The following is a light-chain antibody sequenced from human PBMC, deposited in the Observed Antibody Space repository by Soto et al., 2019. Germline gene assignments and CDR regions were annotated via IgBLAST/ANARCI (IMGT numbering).Light chain of an antibody. V-gene: IGKV3-15*01. Sequence: IVMTQSPATLSVSPGESASLSCRASQNIGSNLAWYQQRPGQTPRLLIYGASSRATGVSATFTGTESGADFTLTISSLRSEDFAVYYCLQYRDWPFTFGQGTRLEIK. CDR1: QNIGSN. CDR2: GAS. CDR3: LQYRDWPFT. J-gene: IGKJ2*01.